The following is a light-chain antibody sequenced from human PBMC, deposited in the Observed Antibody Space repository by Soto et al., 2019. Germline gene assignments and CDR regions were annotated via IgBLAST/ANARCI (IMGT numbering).Light chain of an antibody. CDR2: AAS. CDR1: QDIRNE. V-gene: IGKV1-6*02. J-gene: IGKJ1*01. CDR3: LQDYNYPRT. Sequence: AIQMTQSPSSLSAAVGDRVTITCRASQDIRNELGWYQQKPGKAPNLLIYAASSLHTGVPSRFSGSGSGSYFTLTISRLQPDDFATYYCLQDYNYPRTFGRGTKVEVK.